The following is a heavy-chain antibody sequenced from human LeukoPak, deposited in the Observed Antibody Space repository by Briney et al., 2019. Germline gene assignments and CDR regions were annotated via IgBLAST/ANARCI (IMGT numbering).Heavy chain of an antibody. CDR1: GYTFTSYY. D-gene: IGHD3-3*01. Sequence: ASVKVSCKASGYTFTSYYMHWVRQAPGQGLEWMGIINPSGGSTSYAQKFQGRVTMTRDTSISTAYMELSRLRSDDTAVYYCARTGLRFLTYYYMDVWGKGTTVTVSS. CDR2: INPSGGST. CDR3: ARTGLRFLTYYYMDV. J-gene: IGHJ6*03. V-gene: IGHV1-46*01.